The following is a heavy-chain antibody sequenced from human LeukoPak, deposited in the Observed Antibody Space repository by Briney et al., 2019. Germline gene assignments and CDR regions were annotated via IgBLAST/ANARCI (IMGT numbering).Heavy chain of an antibody. J-gene: IGHJ3*02. CDR1: GFTISGSA. CDR2: FRSKANSYAT. CDR3: IYDRLDAFDI. D-gene: IGHD3-22*01. V-gene: IGHV3-73*01. Sequence: GGSLRLSCAASGFTISGSAMHWVRQASGKGLEWVGRFRSKANSYATAYAASVKGRFTISRDDSKNTAYLQMNSLKTEDTAVYYCIYDRLDAFDIWGQGTMVTVSS.